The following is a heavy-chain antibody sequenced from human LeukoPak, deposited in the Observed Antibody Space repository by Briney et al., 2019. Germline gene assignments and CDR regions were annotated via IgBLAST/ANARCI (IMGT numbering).Heavy chain of an antibody. D-gene: IGHD3-3*01. V-gene: IGHV3-7*03. Sequence: GGSLRLSCAASGFTFSTYWMNWVRQAPGKGLEWVANIKQDGSEKYYVDSVKGRFTLSRDSAKNSLYLQMNSLRAEDTAEYCARAEWSNWYFDLWGRGTLVTVSS. J-gene: IGHJ2*01. CDR3: ARAEWSNWYFDL. CDR2: IKQDGSEK. CDR1: GFTFSTYW.